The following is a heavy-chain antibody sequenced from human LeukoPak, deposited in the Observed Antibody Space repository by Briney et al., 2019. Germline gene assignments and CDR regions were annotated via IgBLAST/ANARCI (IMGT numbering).Heavy chain of an antibody. D-gene: IGHD6-13*01. V-gene: IGHV4-59*08. CDR3: ARRGSEAAGGWRAFDI. CDR1: GGSISSYY. CDR2: IYYSGST. J-gene: IGHJ3*02. Sequence: SETLSLTCTVSGGSISSYYWSWIRQPPGKGLEWIGYIYYSGSTNYNPSLKSRVTISVDTSKNQFSLKLSSVTAADTAVYYCARRGSEAAGGWRAFDIWGQGTMVTVSS.